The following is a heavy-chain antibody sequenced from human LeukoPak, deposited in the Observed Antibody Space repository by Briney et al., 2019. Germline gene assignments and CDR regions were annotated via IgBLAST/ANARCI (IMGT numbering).Heavy chain of an antibody. D-gene: IGHD3-22*01. CDR2: IIPILGIA. CDR3: ARGLGHEDDSRLH. J-gene: IGHJ4*02. V-gene: IGHV1-69*04. CDR1: GGTFSSYA. Sequence: GASVKVSCKASGGTFSSYAISWVRQAPGQGLEWMGRIIPILGIANYAQKFQGRVTITADKSTSTAYMELSSLRSEDTAVYYCARGLGHEDDSRLHWGQGTLVTVSS.